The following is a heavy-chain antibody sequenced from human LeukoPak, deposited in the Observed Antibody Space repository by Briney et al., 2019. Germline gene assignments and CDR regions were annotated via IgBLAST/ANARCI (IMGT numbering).Heavy chain of an antibody. CDR1: GFTFSSSA. J-gene: IGHJ4*02. D-gene: IGHD4-17*01. CDR2: IRGSGDTT. CDR3: ARRGYYGDYFDC. Sequence: PGGSLRLSCAASGFTFSSSAMSWVRQAPGKGLEWVSAIRGSGDTTYYTDSVKGRFTISRDNSKNTLYLQMNSLGAEDTAVYYRARRGYYGDYFDCWGQGTLVAVSS. V-gene: IGHV3-23*01.